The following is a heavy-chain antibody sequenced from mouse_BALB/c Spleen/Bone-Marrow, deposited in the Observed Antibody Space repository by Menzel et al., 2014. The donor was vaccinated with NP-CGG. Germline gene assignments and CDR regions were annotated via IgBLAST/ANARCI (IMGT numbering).Heavy chain of an antibody. Sequence: DVMLVESGGGLVQPGGSMKLSCVASGFTFSNFWVNWVRQSPEKGLEWVAEIRLISNNYATHYAESVKGRFTISRDDSRTCVYLQMNILRAEDTGIYYCTRQGYWDWFSYWGRGTLVTVSA. D-gene: IGHD2-3*01. V-gene: IGHV6-6*02. CDR1: GFTFSNFW. J-gene: IGHJ3*01. CDR2: IRLISNNYAT. CDR3: TRQGYWDWFSY.